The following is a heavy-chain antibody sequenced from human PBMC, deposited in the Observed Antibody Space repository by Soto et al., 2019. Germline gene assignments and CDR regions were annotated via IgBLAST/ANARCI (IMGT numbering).Heavy chain of an antibody. CDR1: GGTFSSYA. Sequence: GASVKVSCKASGGTFSSYAISWVRQAPGQGLEWMGGIIPIFGTANYAQKFQGRVTITADESTSTAYMELSSLRSEDTAVYYCARGPFGLRVYYYYGMDVSGQVPNVPVSS. CDR3: ARGPFGLRVYYYYGMDV. CDR2: IIPIFGTA. V-gene: IGHV1-69*13. J-gene: IGHJ6*02. D-gene: IGHD3-16*01.